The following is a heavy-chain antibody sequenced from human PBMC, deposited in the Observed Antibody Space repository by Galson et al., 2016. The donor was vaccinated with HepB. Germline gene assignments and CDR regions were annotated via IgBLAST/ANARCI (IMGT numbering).Heavy chain of an antibody. CDR2: ISSNGGDT. J-gene: IGHJ4*02. CDR1: GFTFRNQA. D-gene: IGHD3-22*01. CDR3: VSLDDGSGTYHAGPFDY. Sequence: RLSCAASGFTFRNQAMHWVRQAPGKGLEYVSAISSNGGDTYYADSVKGRFTISRDNSKNTLYLQMSSLRAEDTAVYYCVSLDDGSGTYHAGPFDYWGQGTLVTVSS. V-gene: IGHV3-64D*06.